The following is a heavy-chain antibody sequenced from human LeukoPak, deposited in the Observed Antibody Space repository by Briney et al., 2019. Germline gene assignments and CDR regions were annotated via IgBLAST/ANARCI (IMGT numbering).Heavy chain of an antibody. CDR2: IYYSGST. J-gene: IGHJ6*02. Sequence: SETLSLTCTVSGGSISSYYWSWIRQPPGKGLEWIGYIYYSGSTNYNTSLKSRVTISVDTSKNQFSLKLSSVTAADTAVYYCARLGDSSGYYYVTNYYVMDVWGQGTTVTVSS. CDR1: GGSISSYY. D-gene: IGHD3-22*01. CDR3: ARLGDSSGYYYVTNYYVMDV. V-gene: IGHV4-59*08.